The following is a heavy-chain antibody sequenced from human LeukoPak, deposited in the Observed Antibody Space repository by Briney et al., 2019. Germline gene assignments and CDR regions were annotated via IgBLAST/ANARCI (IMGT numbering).Heavy chain of an antibody. CDR2: ISYDGSNK. CDR3: ASALYDSSGYYFSY. J-gene: IGHJ4*02. CDR1: GFTFSSYA. Sequence: GGSLRLSCAASGFTFSSYAMSWVRQAPGKGLEWVAVISYDGSNKYYADSVKGRFTISRDNSKNTLYLQMNSLRAEDTAVYYCASALYDSSGYYFSYWGQGTLVTVSS. V-gene: IGHV3-30*04. D-gene: IGHD3-22*01.